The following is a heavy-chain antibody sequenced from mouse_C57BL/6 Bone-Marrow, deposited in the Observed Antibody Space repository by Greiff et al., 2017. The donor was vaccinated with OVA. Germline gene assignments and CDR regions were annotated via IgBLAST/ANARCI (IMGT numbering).Heavy chain of an antibody. CDR1: GYTFTSYW. Sequence: VQLQQPGAELVKPGASVKLSCKASGYTFTSYWMHWVKQRPGRGLEWIGWIDPNSGGTKYNEKFKSKATLTVDKPSSTAYMQLSSLTSEDSAVYYCARSGVYRFAYWGQGTLVTVSA. D-gene: IGHD2-1*01. V-gene: IGHV1-72*01. CDR2: IDPNSGGT. J-gene: IGHJ3*01. CDR3: ARSGVYRFAY.